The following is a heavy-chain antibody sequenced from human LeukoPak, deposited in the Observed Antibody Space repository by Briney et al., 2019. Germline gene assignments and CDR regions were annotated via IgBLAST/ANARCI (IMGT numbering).Heavy chain of an antibody. Sequence: PGGSLRLSCAASGFTFSSYTMNWVRQAPGKGLEWVSSISSSSSYIYYADSVKGRFTISRYNAKNSLYLQMNSLRAEDTAVYYCAREYLPGWIRTYYFDYWGQGTLVTVSS. V-gene: IGHV3-21*01. J-gene: IGHJ4*02. CDR2: ISSSSSYI. CDR3: AREYLPGWIRTYYFDY. CDR1: GFTFSSYT. D-gene: IGHD5-18*01.